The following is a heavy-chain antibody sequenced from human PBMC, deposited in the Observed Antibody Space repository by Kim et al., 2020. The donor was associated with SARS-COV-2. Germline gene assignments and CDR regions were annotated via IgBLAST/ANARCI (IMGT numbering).Heavy chain of an antibody. CDR3: ARTPVEGDGYITGAYYFDY. Sequence: SETLSLTCTVSGGSISSSSYYWGWIRQPPGKGLEWIGSIYYSGSTYYNPSLKSRVTISVDTSKNQFSMKLSSVTAADTAVYYCARTPVEGDGYITGAYYFDYWGQGTLVTVSS. J-gene: IGHJ4*02. CDR1: GGSISSSSYY. V-gene: IGHV4-39*01. D-gene: IGHD7-27*01. CDR2: IYYSGST.